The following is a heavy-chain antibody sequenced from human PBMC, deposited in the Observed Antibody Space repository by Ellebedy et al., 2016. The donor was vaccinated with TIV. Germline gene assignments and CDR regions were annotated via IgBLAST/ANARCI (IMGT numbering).Heavy chain of an antibody. D-gene: IGHD2-15*01. CDR2: ISFNGLNT. CDR1: GFTIEYCG. J-gene: IGHJ5*01. Sequence: GESLKISCVAYGFTIEYCGMHWVRQAPGKGPEWVAVISFNGLNTYSSDSVKGRFTISRDHARKTVFLQMNALRAEDTALYYCARGDSWGFCSAGNCHTTFLDSWGQGTQVTVSS. CDR3: ARGDSWGFCSAGNCHTTFLDS. V-gene: IGHV3-30*03.